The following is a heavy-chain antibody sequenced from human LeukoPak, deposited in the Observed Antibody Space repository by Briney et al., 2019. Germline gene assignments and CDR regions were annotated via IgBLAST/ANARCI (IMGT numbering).Heavy chain of an antibody. CDR2: IYTTGNT. J-gene: IGHJ5*02. Sequence: SETLSLTCTESGGSISSDDYYWNWIRQPAGRGLEWIGRIYTTGNTMYNPSLESRVSMSIDTSKNQVSLKVKSVTAADTAVYYCARGGPLFPFFGPWGQGTLVTVSS. CDR1: GGSISSDDYY. D-gene: IGHD3-3*01. CDR3: ARGGPLFPFFGP. V-gene: IGHV4-61*02.